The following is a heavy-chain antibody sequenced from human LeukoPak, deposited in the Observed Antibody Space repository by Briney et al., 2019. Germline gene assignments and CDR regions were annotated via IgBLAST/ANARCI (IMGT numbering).Heavy chain of an antibody. CDR3: AKPPHNTGYYDC. J-gene: IGHJ4*02. CDR1: GFTFSTYG. CDR2: IQYDGNNK. V-gene: IGHV3-30*02. D-gene: IGHD3-22*01. Sequence: GGSLRLSCAASGFTFSTYGMHWVRQAPGKGLEWVAFIQYDGNNKYYADSEKGRFTISRDNSKNTLYLQMNSLTTDDTAVYYCAKPPHNTGYYDCWGQGTLVTVSS.